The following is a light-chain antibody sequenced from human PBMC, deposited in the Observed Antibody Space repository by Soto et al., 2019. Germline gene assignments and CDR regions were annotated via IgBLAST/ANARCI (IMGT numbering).Light chain of an antibody. CDR2: AAS. V-gene: IGKV1-39*01. Sequence: DIQMTQSPSSLSASVGDRVTITCRASQSISSYLNWYQQKPGKAPKLLIYAASSLQSGVPSRFSGSGSGTDFTLTISSLHPEDFATSNCQQSYDTPRTFGQGT. J-gene: IGKJ1*01. CDR3: QQSYDTPRT. CDR1: QSISSY.